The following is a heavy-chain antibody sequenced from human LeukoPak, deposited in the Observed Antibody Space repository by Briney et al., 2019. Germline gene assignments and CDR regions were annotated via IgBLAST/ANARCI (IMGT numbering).Heavy chain of an antibody. Sequence: SETLSLTCTVSGGSIGSSSYYWGWIRQPPGKGLEWIGSIYYSGSTYYNPSLKSRVTISVDTSKNQFSLKLSSVTAADTAVYYCASRTPIYYFDYWGQGTLVTVSS. CDR2: IYYSGST. CDR1: GGSIGSSSYY. V-gene: IGHV4-39*01. J-gene: IGHJ4*02. D-gene: IGHD4-23*01. CDR3: ASRTPIYYFDY.